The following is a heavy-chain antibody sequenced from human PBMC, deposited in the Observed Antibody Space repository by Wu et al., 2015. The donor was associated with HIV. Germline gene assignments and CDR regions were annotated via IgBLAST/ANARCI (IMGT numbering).Heavy chain of an antibody. D-gene: IGHD5-18*01. CDR1: GATFKSYA. J-gene: IGHJ4*02. Sequence: QVHLLQSGAEVKKPGSSVRVSCKASGATFKSYALSWVRQAPGQGLEWMGRLIPMCGTANYAQKFQGRVTITADESTNTAYMAVSSLRSDDTAVYYCAGGGGRTSMDPFDFWGQGTLVTVSS. CDR2: LIPMCGTA. V-gene: IGHV1-69*13. CDR3: AGGGGRTSMDPFDF.